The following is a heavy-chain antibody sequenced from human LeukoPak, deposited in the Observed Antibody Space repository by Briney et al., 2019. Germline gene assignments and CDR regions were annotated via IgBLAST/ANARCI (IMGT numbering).Heavy chain of an antibody. CDR3: ARDRGRVSQALDY. Sequence: VPVKFSCKASGYTSTSYGISWARQARGQGLEWMGWISAYNGNTNYAKKLQGRVTMTTDTSTSAAYMALRSLRSAETAVYYCARDRGRVSQALDYWGQGTLVTVSS. CDR2: ISAYNGNT. D-gene: IGHD3-16*01. V-gene: IGHV1-18*01. J-gene: IGHJ4*02. CDR1: GYTSTSYG.